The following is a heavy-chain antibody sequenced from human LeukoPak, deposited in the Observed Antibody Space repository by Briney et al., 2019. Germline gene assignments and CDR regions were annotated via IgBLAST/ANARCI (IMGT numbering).Heavy chain of an antibody. J-gene: IGHJ4*02. CDR2: IYYSGST. Sequence: PSETLSLTCTVSGGSISSSSYCWGWIRQPPGKGLEWIGSIYYSGSTYYNPSLKSRVTISVDTSKNQFSLKLSSVTAADTAVYYCASLGDYYDSSGYYYAKNIDYWGQGTLVTVSS. CDR1: GGSISSSSYC. CDR3: ASLGDYYDSSGYYYAKNIDY. D-gene: IGHD3-22*01. V-gene: IGHV4-39*01.